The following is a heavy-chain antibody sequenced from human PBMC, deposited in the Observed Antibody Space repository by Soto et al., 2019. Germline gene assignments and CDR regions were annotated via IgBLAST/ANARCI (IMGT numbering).Heavy chain of an antibody. CDR1: GFTVSRSY. J-gene: IGHJ4*02. D-gene: IGHD4-17*01. CDR2: IYSGGGT. CDR3: ARDKGYGDQRNLGY. V-gene: IGHV3-53*01. Sequence: EVQLVESGGGLNQPGGSLRLSCAASGFTVSRSYMSWVRQTPGKGLEWLSVIYSGGGTYHADSVKGRFSTSRDSSKNTFYLQMNDLRAEDTAIYYCARDKGYGDQRNLGYWGQGTLVTVSS.